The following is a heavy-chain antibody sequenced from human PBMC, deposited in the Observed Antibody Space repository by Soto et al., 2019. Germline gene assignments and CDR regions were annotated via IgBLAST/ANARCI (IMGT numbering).Heavy chain of an antibody. V-gene: IGHV3-30*04. D-gene: IGHD3-22*01. Sequence: QVQLVESGGGVVQPGKSLRLSCAASGFAFSSHAMHWVRQAPGKGLEWVAVVSYDGRNQFYADFVKGRFTISRDNSKNTGLLQMNSLRAEDTAVYHCARDFGEYYDSSGSTDAFNLWGQGTMVTVSS. CDR1: GFAFSSHA. CDR3: ARDFGEYYDSSGSTDAFNL. CDR2: VSYDGRNQ. J-gene: IGHJ3*01.